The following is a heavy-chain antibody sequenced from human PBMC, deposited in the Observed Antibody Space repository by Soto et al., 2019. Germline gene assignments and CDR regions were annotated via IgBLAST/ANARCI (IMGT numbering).Heavy chain of an antibody. D-gene: IGHD2-2*02. Sequence: SETLSLTCTVSGGSVSSGSYYWSWIRQPPGKGLEWIGYIYYSGSTNYNPFLKSRVTISVDTSKNQCSLKLSSVTAADSAVYYCARVVPPAIVLVPAAIFDYWGQGTLVTVSS. J-gene: IGHJ4*02. CDR2: IYYSGST. CDR1: GGSVSSGSYY. CDR3: ARVVPPAIVLVPAAIFDY. V-gene: IGHV4-61*01.